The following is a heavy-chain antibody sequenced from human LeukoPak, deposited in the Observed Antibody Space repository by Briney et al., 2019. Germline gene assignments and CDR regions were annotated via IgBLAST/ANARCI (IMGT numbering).Heavy chain of an antibody. V-gene: IGHV1-18*01. Sequence: ASVKVFCKASGYTFTEYGISWQRQAPGQGLEWMGWISVYSGNTDYAQKLQGRLTMTIDTSTSTAYVELRSLRSDDTAVYYCTRGGIAMAGTCAFDIWGQGTMVTVSS. D-gene: IGHD6-19*01. CDR3: TRGGIAMAGTCAFDI. J-gene: IGHJ3*02. CDR1: GYTFTEYG. CDR2: ISVYSGNT.